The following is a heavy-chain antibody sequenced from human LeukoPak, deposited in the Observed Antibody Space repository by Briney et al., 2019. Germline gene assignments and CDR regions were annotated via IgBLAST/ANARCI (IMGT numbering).Heavy chain of an antibody. CDR3: ASRDYYGSGSY. D-gene: IGHD3-10*01. V-gene: IGHV3-66*01. Sequence: PGGSLRLSCAASGFSVSNNYMSWVRQAPGKGLEWVSVIYSGGSTFYADSVKGRFTISRDNSKNTLYLQMNSLRAEDTAVYYCASRDYYGSGSYWGQGTLVTVSS. J-gene: IGHJ4*02. CDR1: GFSVSNNY. CDR2: IYSGGST.